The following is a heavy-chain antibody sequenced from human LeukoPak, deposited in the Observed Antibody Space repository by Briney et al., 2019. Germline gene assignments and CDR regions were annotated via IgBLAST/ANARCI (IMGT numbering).Heavy chain of an antibody. CDR2: IYYSGST. CDR1: GGSISSYY. J-gene: IGHJ3*02. V-gene: IGHV4-59*01. CDR3: ARVLDYGDYHDDAFDI. Sequence: SETLSLTGTVSGGSISSYYWSWIRQPPGKGLEWIGYIYYSGSTNYNPALKSRVTISVDTSKNQFSLKLSSVTAADTAVYYCARVLDYGDYHDDAFDIWGQGTMVTVSS. D-gene: IGHD4-17*01.